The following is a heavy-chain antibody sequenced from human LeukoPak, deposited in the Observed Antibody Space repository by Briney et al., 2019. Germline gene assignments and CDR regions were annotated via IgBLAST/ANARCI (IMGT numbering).Heavy chain of an antibody. CDR1: GGSISDYY. V-gene: IGHV4-59*01. J-gene: IGHJ6*01. CDR2: IFYTGTP. CDR3: ARGSGAGKYAYYYGMDV. Sequence: AETLSLTCTVSGGSISDYYWSWIRQPPGKGLVWMGDIFYTGTPNYNPALKSRATISVDTSKNQLSLKLLSMTAADTAVYNCARGSGAGKYAYYYGMDVWGKGTTVTVSS. D-gene: IGHD3-10*01.